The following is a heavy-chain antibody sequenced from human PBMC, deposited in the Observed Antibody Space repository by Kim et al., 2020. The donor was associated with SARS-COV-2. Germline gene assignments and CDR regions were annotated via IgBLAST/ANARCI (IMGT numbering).Heavy chain of an antibody. CDR2: IYYSGST. CDR1: GGSISSSSYY. D-gene: IGHD2-21*02. CDR3: ASKVVVTAIVNWFDP. J-gene: IGHJ5*02. V-gene: IGHV4-39*07. Sequence: SETLSLTCTVSGGSISSSSYYWGWIRQPPGKGLEWIGSIYYSGSTYYNPSLKSRVTISVDTSKNQFSLKLSSVTAADTAVYYCASKVVVTAIVNWFDPWGQGTLVTVSS.